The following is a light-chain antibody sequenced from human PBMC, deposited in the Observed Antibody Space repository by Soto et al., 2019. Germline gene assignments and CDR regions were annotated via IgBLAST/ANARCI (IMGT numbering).Light chain of an antibody. CDR3: QQYDSYTWT. CDR2: DAA. CDR1: QTISSW. Sequence: DIQMTQSPSTLSASVGDRVTITCRASQTISSWLAWYQQKPGKAPNLLVYDAASLESGVPSRFSGSGSGTEFTLTLSSLQPDDFATYYCQQYDSYTWTFGQGTKVEIK. J-gene: IGKJ1*01. V-gene: IGKV1-5*01.